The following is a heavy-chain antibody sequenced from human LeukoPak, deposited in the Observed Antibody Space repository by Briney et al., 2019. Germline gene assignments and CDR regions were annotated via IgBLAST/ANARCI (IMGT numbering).Heavy chain of an antibody. CDR3: AVGEYSSSGVFDY. D-gene: IGHD6-6*01. CDR1: GGTFSSYA. J-gene: IGHJ4*02. V-gene: IGHV1-69*05. CDR2: IIPIFGTA. Sequence: AASVKVSCKASGGTFSSYAISWVRQAPGQGLEWMGGIIPIFGTANYAQKFQGRVTITTDESTSTAYMELSSLRSEDTAVYYCAVGEYSSSGVFDYWGQGTLVTVSS.